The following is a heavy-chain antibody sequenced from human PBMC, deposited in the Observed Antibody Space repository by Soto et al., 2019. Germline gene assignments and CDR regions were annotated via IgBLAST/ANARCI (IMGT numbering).Heavy chain of an antibody. D-gene: IGHD1-26*01. CDR3: AREAPGSGRAFDS. J-gene: IGHJ3*02. V-gene: IGHV1-2*02. CDR1: GYTFTGHY. Sequence: ASVKVSCKAAGYTFTGHYMHWVRQAPGQGPEWMGWINPNSGGTDYAQKFQGRVTVTGDTSITTAYMELSSLTSDDTAVYSCAREAPGSGRAFDSWGQGTMVTLSS. CDR2: INPNSGGT.